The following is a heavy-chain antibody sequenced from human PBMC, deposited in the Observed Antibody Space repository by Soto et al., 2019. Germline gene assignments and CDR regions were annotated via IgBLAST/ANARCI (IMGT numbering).Heavy chain of an antibody. D-gene: IGHD5-12*01. Sequence: QLQLQESGPGLVKPSETLSLTCTVSGGSISSGSYYWGWIRQPPGKGLEWIGSIYYSGSTYYNPSLKRRVTLTVDTSKNQFSLKLSDVTAADPAVYYCARAPISRGYGRAFDIWGQGTMVTVSS. CDR3: ARAPISRGYGRAFDI. J-gene: IGHJ3*02. CDR1: GGSISSGSYY. V-gene: IGHV4-39*01. CDR2: IYYSGST.